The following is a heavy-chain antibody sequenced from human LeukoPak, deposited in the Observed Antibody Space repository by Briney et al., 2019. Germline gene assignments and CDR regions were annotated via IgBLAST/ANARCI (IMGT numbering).Heavy chain of an antibody. CDR1: GFTFNTYG. J-gene: IGHJ4*02. D-gene: IGHD3-3*01. CDR3: ARDVYKDDFWSGYYPFDY. V-gene: IGHV3-21*01. CDR2: ISSSSNYI. Sequence: GGSLRLSCAASGFTFNTYGMHWVRQAPGKGLAWVSSISSSSNYIYYADSVKGRFTISRDNAKNSLYLQMNSLRAEDTAVYYCARDVYKDDFWSGYYPFDYWGQGTLVTVSS.